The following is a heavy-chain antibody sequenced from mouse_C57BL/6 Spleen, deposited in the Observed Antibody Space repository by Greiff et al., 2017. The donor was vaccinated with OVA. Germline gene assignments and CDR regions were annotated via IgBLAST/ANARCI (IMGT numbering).Heavy chain of an antibody. CDR1: GFTFSSYA. CDR2: ISDGGSYT. Sequence: DVMLVESGGGLVKPGGSLKLSCAASGFTFSSYAMSWVRQTPEKRLEWVATISDGGSYTYYPDNVKGRFTISRDNAKNNLYLQMSHLKSEDTAMYYCARDSNYVKDYAMDYWGQGTSVTVSS. V-gene: IGHV5-4*01. J-gene: IGHJ4*01. CDR3: ARDSNYVKDYAMDY. D-gene: IGHD2-5*01.